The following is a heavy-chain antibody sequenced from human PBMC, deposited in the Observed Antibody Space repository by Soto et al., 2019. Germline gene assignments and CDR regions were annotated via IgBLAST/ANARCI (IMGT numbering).Heavy chain of an antibody. CDR1: GGTFSSYA. CDR3: ARGGYDILNYYGMDV. CDR2: IIPIFGTA. Sequence: SVKVSCKASGGTFSSYAISWVRQAPGQGLEWMGGIIPIFGTANYAQKFQGRVTITSDESTSTAYMELSSLRSEDTAVYYCARGGYDILNYYGMDVWGQGTTVTVSS. J-gene: IGHJ6*02. D-gene: IGHD3-9*01. V-gene: IGHV1-69*13.